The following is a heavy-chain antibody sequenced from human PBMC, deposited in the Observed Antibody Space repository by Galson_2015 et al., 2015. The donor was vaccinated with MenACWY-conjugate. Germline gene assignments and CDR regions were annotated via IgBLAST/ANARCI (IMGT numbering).Heavy chain of an antibody. Sequence: SLRLSCAASGFTFSTYWMHWVRHAPGHRLVWLSRINSDGCSTSSAYSVTVRFPISRDNATTTLYLQMNSLRAEDTAVYYCARLGGNYRTTSHFDYWGQGTLVTVSS. CDR2: INSDGCST. J-gene: IGHJ4*02. D-gene: IGHD1-26*01. CDR1: GFTFSTYW. CDR3: ARLGGNYRTTSHFDY. V-gene: IGHV3-74*01.